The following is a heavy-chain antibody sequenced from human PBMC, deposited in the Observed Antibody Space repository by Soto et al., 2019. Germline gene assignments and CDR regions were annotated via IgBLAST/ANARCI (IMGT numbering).Heavy chain of an antibody. CDR3: TRGLGRYSGYDFPEYNWFDP. Sequence: GGSLRLSCTASGFTFGDYAMSWFRQAPGKGLEWVGFIRSKAYGGTTEYAASVKGRFTISRDDSKSIAYLQMNSLRTEDTAVYYCTRGLGRYSGYDFPEYNWFDPWGQGTLVTVSS. CDR1: GFTFGDYA. J-gene: IGHJ5*02. D-gene: IGHD5-12*01. V-gene: IGHV3-49*03. CDR2: IRSKAYGGTT.